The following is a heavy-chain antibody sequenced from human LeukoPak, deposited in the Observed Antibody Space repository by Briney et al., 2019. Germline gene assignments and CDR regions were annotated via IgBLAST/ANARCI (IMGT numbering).Heavy chain of an antibody. CDR1: GGSISSYY. CDR2: IYTSGST. Sequence: SETLSLTCTVSGGSISSYYWSWIRQPAGKGLEWIGRIYTSGSTNYNPSLKSRVTMSVDTSKNQFSLKLSSVTAADTAVYYCARETSSGWYGDTFDIWGQGTMVTVSS. V-gene: IGHV4-4*07. CDR3: ARETSSGWYGDTFDI. J-gene: IGHJ3*02. D-gene: IGHD6-19*01.